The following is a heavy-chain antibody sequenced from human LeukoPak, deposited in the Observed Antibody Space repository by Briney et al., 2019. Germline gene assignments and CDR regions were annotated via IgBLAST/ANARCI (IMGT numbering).Heavy chain of an antibody. V-gene: IGHV1-46*01. CDR2: INPSGGST. Sequence: GASVKVSCKASGYTFTSYYMHWVRQAPGQGLEWMGIINPSGGSTSYAQKFQDRVTMTRDMSTSTVYMELSSLRSEDTAVYYCARVGSSGYSDFDYWGQGTLVTVSS. D-gene: IGHD3-22*01. J-gene: IGHJ4*02. CDR3: ARVGSSGYSDFDY. CDR1: GYTFTSYY.